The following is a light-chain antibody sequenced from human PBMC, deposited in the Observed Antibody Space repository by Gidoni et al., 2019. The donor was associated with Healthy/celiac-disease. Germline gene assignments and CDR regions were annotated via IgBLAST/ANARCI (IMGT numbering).Light chain of an antibody. CDR1: SSDVGSYNL. V-gene: IGLV2-23*01. Sequence: QSALTQPASESGSPGPSITISCTGTSSDVGSYNLVSWYQQHPGKAPKLMIYEGSKRPSGVSNRFSGSKSGNTASLTISGLQAEDEADYYCCSYAGSSTLGVFGGGTKLTVL. CDR2: EGS. J-gene: IGLJ3*02. CDR3: CSYAGSSTLGV.